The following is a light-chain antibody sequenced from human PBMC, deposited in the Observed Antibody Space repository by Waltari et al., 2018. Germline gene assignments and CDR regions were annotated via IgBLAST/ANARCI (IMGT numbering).Light chain of an antibody. CDR2: GQN. J-gene: IGLJ7*01. CDR3: SSRDSSGNLVL. CDR1: SLRRYF. V-gene: IGLV3-19*01. Sequence: SSELTQDPAVSVALGQTVRITCQGDSLRRYFPSWYQQKPGQAPVLLISGQNNRPSGIPDRFSGSSSGNTASLTITGAQAEDEADYYCSSRDSSGNLVLLGGGTQLTVL.